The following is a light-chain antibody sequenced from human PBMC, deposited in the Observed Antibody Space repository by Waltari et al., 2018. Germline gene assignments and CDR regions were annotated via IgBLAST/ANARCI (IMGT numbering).Light chain of an antibody. CDR2: DVR. CDR1: SSDIGAYDY. V-gene: IGLV2-14*01. J-gene: IGLJ1*01. CDR3: SSPTTRSTQV. Sequence: QSGLTQPASVSGSPGQSITISCIGTSSDIGAYDYVSWYPPHPGKAPKLFISDVRDRPSGGSHRFSGSKSGTAAALTISWLQAEDEATYYCSSPTTRSTQVFGSGTKVTV.